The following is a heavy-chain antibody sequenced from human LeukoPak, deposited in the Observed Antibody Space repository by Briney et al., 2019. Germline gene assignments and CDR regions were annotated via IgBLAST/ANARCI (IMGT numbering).Heavy chain of an antibody. CDR3: AKNGDRGAYCSGGSCYPYYYYYMDV. J-gene: IGHJ6*03. D-gene: IGHD2-15*01. V-gene: IGHV3-21*04. Sequence: GGSLRLSCEASGFTFRNYAMNWVRQAPGKGLECVSSISSSSSYITYADSVKGRFTISRDNAKNSLYLQMNSLRAEDTAVYYCAKNGDRGAYCSGGSCYPYYYYYMDVWGKGTTVTISS. CDR2: ISSSSSYI. CDR1: GFTFRNYA.